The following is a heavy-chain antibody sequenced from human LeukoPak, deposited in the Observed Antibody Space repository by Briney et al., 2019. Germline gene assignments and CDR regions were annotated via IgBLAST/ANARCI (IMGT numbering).Heavy chain of an antibody. J-gene: IGHJ4*02. Sequence: SEALSLTCAVSGVSISSSEWWIWVRQPPGQGLEWIGEIHRDGRTRYNPSLKSRVTMSMDYSKNQFSLTVSSVTAADTAIYYCGKTDIYFNPIDYWGPGSLVTVSS. D-gene: IGHD3-9*01. CDR1: GVSISSSEW. V-gene: IGHV4-4*02. CDR2: IHRDGRT. CDR3: GKTDIYFNPIDY.